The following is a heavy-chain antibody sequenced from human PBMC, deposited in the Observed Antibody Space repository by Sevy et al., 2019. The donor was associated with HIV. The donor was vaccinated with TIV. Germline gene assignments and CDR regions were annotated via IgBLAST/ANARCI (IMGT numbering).Heavy chain of an antibody. D-gene: IGHD3-10*02. V-gene: IGHV3-23*01. Sequence: GGSLRLSCAASGFTFNNYAMNWVRRAPGKGLEWVSASSGSGSYTYYADSVKGRFTISRDTSKNTLYLQMNSLRAEDTAVYYSAKEKEMSMYYFHSWGQGTLVTVSS. J-gene: IGHJ4*02. CDR3: AKEKEMSMYYFHS. CDR2: SSGSGSYT. CDR1: GFTFNNYA.